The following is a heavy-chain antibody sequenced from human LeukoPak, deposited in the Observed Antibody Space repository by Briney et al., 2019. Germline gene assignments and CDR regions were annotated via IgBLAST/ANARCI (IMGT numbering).Heavy chain of an antibody. CDR2: INHGGSEK. D-gene: IGHD3-10*01. Sequence: GGSLRLSCTTSEFTFSNYWMNWVRQTPGRGLEWVANINHGGSEKYYLDSVEGRFTISRDNTNNSLYLQMNSLRDDDTAIYYCARWIGGFDYWGQGALVTVSS. V-gene: IGHV3-7*01. CDR3: ARWIGGFDY. J-gene: IGHJ4*02. CDR1: EFTFSNYW.